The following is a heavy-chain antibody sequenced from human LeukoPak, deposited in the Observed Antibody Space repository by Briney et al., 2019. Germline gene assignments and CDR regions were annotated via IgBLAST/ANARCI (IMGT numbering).Heavy chain of an antibody. CDR2: IESKSDGGTT. J-gene: IGHJ4*02. Sequence: GGSLRLSCAASGFTFTAAWMSWVRQAPGKGLEWVGRIESKSDGGTTYYAAPVKGRFTISRDDLKNTLYLQMNSLKTEDTAVYFCTLDDVGLAPAYWGQGTLVTVSS. CDR3: TLDDVGLAPAY. CDR1: GFTFTAAW. D-gene: IGHD3-16*01. V-gene: IGHV3-15*04.